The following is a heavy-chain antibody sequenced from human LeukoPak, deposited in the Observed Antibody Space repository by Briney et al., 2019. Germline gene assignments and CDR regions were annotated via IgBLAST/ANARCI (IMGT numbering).Heavy chain of an antibody. D-gene: IGHD3-22*01. J-gene: IGHJ1*01. CDR3: ARGRSRNYDSSGPQYFQH. Sequence: PGGSLRLSCAASGFTFSSYSMNWVRQAPGKGLEWVSYISSSSTIYYADSVKGRFTISRDNAKNSLYLQMNSLRAEDTAVYYCARGRSRNYDSSGPQYFQHWGQGTLVTVSS. V-gene: IGHV3-48*04. CDR2: ISSSSTI. CDR1: GFTFSSYS.